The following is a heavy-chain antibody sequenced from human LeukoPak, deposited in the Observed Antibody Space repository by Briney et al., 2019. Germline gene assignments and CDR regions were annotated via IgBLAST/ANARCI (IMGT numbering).Heavy chain of an antibody. J-gene: IGHJ4*02. CDR2: INPNSGGT. Sequence: ASVKVSCQASGSTFTGYYMHWVRPAPGQGLEWMGRINPNSGGTNYAQKFQGRVTMTRDTSISTAYMELSRLRSDDTAVYYCASTYSSGWYWFDYWGQGTLVTVSS. CDR1: GSTFTGYY. CDR3: ASTYSSGWYWFDY. V-gene: IGHV1-2*06. D-gene: IGHD6-19*01.